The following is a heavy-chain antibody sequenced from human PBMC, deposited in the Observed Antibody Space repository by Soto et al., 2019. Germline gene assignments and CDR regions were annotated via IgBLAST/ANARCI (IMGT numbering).Heavy chain of an antibody. CDR2: ISSDVVNY. V-gene: IGHV3-30-3*01. D-gene: IGHD3-16*01. J-gene: IGHJ4*02. Sequence: QVQLVDSGGGVVQPGSSLRLSCAASGFTFSSFAMHWVRQAPGKGLDWLAVISSDVVNYYYAESVKVRFTISRDNTKNKLDQHMNSLRNEYTAVYYWARVGAWTPEGLGYWGQGTLVTVSS. CDR1: GFTFSSFA. CDR3: ARVGAWTPEGLGY.